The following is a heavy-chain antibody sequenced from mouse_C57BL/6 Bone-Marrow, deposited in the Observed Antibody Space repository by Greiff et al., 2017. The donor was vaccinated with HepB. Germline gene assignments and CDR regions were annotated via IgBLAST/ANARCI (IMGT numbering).Heavy chain of an antibody. CDR2: IRNKANGYTT. D-gene: IGHD1-1*01. CDR3: ARSYYYGLFDV. V-gene: IGHV7-3*01. Sequence: DVMLVESGGGLVQPGGSLSLSCAASGFTFTDYYMSWVRQPPGKALEWLGFIRNKANGYTTEYSASVKGRFTISRDNSQSILYLQMNALRAEDSATYYCARSYYYGLFDVWGTGTTVTVSS. CDR1: GFTFTDYY. J-gene: IGHJ1*03.